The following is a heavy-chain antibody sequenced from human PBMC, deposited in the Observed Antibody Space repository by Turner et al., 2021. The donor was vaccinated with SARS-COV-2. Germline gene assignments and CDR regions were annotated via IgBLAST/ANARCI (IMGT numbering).Heavy chain of an antibody. V-gene: IGHV4-39*01. Sequence: QLQLQESGPGLVKPSETLSLTCTVSGGSISSSSYYWGWIRQPPGKGLEWIGSIYYSGSTYYNPSLKRRVTISVDTSKNQFSLKLSSVTAADTAVYYCARHHYYDSSGYYLPPFDYWGQGTLVTVSS. J-gene: IGHJ4*02. CDR3: ARHHYYDSSGYYLPPFDY. D-gene: IGHD3-22*01. CDR2: IYYSGST. CDR1: GGSISSSSYY.